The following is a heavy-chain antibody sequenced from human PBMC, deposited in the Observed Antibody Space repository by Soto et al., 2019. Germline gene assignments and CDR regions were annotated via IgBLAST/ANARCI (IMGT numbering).Heavy chain of an antibody. CDR2: IWYDGSNK. CDR3: ARDAPGTDYYMDV. J-gene: IGHJ6*03. V-gene: IGHV3-33*01. Sequence: PGGSLRLSCAASGFSFSSYGMHGVRQAPGKGLEWVAVIWYDGSNKYYADSVKGRFTISRDNSKNTLYLQMNSLRAEDTAVYYCARDAPGTDYYMDVWGKGTTVTVSS. D-gene: IGHD1-1*01. CDR1: GFSFSSYG.